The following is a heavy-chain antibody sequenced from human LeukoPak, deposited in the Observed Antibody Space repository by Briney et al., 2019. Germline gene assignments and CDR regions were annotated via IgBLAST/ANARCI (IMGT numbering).Heavy chain of an antibody. D-gene: IGHD3-16*01. J-gene: IGHJ5*02. Sequence: SQTLSLTCTVSGGSISSGGYYWSWIRQPPGKGLEWIGYIYHSGSTYYNPSLKSRVTISVDRSKNQFSLKLSSVTAADTAVYYCARLLDVHGWFDPRGQGTLVTVSS. V-gene: IGHV4-30-2*01. CDR1: GGSISSGGYY. CDR2: IYHSGST. CDR3: ARLLDVHGWFDP.